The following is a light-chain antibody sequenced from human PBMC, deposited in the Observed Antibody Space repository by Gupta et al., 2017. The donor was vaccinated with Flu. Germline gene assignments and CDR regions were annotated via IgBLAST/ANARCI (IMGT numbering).Light chain of an antibody. CDR1: QGISTW. V-gene: IGKV1D-16*01. J-gene: IGKJ5*01. CDR2: AAS. CDR3: QQENSCPIT. Sequence: DTHVSHSPSSLSASIGDRVTITCRASQGISTWLAWYQQKPGQAPKCLIYAASNLQTGVPSRFSGSGSGTYFTLTITGLQPEDFATYYCQQENSCPITFGQGTRLENK.